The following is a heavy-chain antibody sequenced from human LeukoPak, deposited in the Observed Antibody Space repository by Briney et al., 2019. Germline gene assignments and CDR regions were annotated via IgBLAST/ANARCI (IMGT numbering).Heavy chain of an antibody. V-gene: IGHV3-30-3*01. J-gene: IGHJ4*02. CDR3: AKAQSRYFDY. Sequence: GGSLRLSCAASGFTFSSYAMHWVRQAPGKGLEWVAVISYDGSNKYYADSVKGRFTISRDNSKNTLYLQMNSLRAEDTAVYYCAKAQSRYFDYWGQGTLVTVSS. CDR1: GFTFSSYA. CDR2: ISYDGSNK.